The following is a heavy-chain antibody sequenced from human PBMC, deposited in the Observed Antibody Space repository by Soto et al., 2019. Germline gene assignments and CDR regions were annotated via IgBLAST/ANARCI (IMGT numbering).Heavy chain of an antibody. D-gene: IGHD6-13*01. J-gene: IGHJ4*02. V-gene: IGHV3-23*01. CDR2: ISGSGGST. CDR3: XXXPXXXXSSXYDY. Sequence: EVQLLESGGGLVQPGGSLRLSCAASGFTFSSYAMSWVRQAPGXXLEWVSAISGSGGSTYYADSVKGRFTISRDNSKNTLYLQMNSLRAEDXAVYXXXXXPXXXXSSXYDYWGQGTLVTVSS. CDR1: GFTFSSYA.